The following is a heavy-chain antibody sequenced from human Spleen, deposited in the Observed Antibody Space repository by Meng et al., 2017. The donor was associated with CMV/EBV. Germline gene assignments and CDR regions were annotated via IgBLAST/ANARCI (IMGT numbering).Heavy chain of an antibody. J-gene: IGHJ6*02. CDR1: GYTFIGYY. V-gene: IGHV1-2*02. CDR2: INPNNGAT. Sequence: ASVKVSCKASGYTFIGYYMQWVRQAPGQGLEWMGWINPNNGATKYALRFQGRVSMTRDTSISTAYMELSRLRSDDTAVYYCARDIVVVPAASRYYYYYYGMDVWGQGTTVTVSS. D-gene: IGHD2-2*01. CDR3: ARDIVVVPAASRYYYYYYGMDV.